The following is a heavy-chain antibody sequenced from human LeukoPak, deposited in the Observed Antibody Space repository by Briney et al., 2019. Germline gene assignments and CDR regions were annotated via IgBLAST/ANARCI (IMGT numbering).Heavy chain of an antibody. Sequence: PGGSLRLSCAASGFTFSSYSMNWVRQAPGKGLELVSYISSSSSTIYYADSVKGRFTISRDNAKNSLYLQMNSLRAEDTAVYYCAKDLGKDYGDYYYGMDVWGQGTTVTVSS. CDR3: AKDLGKDYGDYYYGMDV. V-gene: IGHV3-48*01. CDR1: GFTFSSYS. D-gene: IGHD4-17*01. J-gene: IGHJ6*02. CDR2: ISSSSSTI.